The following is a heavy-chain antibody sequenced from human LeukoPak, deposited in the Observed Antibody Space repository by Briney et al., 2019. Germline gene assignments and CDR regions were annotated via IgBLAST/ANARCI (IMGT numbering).Heavy chain of an antibody. CDR2: IYYSGST. D-gene: IGHD2-15*01. Sequence: SETLSLTCAVYGESITAYYWTWIRQHPGKGLEWIGYIYYSGSTYYNPSLKSRVTISVDTSKNQFSLKLSSVTAADTAVYYCARYVVVAEYFDLWGRGTLVTVSS. CDR3: ARYVVVAEYFDL. CDR1: GESITAYY. V-gene: IGHV4-31*11. J-gene: IGHJ2*01.